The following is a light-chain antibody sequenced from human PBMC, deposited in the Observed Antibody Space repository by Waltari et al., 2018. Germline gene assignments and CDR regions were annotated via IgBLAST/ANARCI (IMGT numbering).Light chain of an antibody. CDR2: MVS. Sequence: DIRLTQSPSTLSAAIGDSVTISCRASQTIPTFLAWYQQKPGRAPTLLIYMVSTLKSGVPSRFSGSGSGTEFTLTIGSLQPDDFATYYCQEYDSFPTFGQGPNWRS. CDR1: QTIPTF. CDR3: QEYDSFPT. J-gene: IGKJ2*01. V-gene: IGKV1-5*03.